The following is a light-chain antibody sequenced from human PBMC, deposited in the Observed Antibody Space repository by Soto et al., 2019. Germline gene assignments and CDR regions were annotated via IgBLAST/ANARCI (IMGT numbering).Light chain of an antibody. Sequence: VLTQSLVTLSLSPEERATLSCRASQSFRGLLAWYQQKPGQAPRLLIYDAYNRATGIPPRFSGSGSGTDFTLTISSLEPEDSAVYYCQQRHMWPITFGQVTKVDI. J-gene: IGKJ1*01. CDR3: QQRHMWPIT. CDR2: DAY. CDR1: QSFRGL. V-gene: IGKV3-11*01.